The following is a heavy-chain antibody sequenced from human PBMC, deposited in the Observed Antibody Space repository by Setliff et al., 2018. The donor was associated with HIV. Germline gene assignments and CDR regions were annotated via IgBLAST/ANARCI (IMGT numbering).Heavy chain of an antibody. D-gene: IGHD3-22*01. J-gene: IGHJ2*01. Sequence: SETLSLTCAVSGYSISTAYYWAWIRQPPGKGLEWIGGVHHSGSTHYNPSLRSRVTISPQTSKNQFSLKLNSVTAADTAVYYCAKDRSGRLLPQNYWYFDLWGPGTLVTVSS. CDR3: AKDRSGRLLPQNYWYFDL. CDR2: VHHSGST. CDR1: GYSISTAYY. V-gene: IGHV4-38-2*02.